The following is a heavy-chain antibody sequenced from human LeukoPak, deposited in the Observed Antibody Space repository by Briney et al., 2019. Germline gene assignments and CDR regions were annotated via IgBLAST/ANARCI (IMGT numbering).Heavy chain of an antibody. J-gene: IGHJ4*02. Sequence: GSLRLSCAASGFTFSSYAMSWVRPAPGKGLEWVSVISGSCGSTYYADPVKRRFTISRDNSKNTLYLQMNSLRAEDTAVYYCAKRQYCSRTTCYVGGDYWGQGTLVTVSS. V-gene: IGHV3-23*01. CDR2: ISGSCGST. CDR3: AKRQYCSRTTCYVGGDY. CDR1: GFTFSSYA. D-gene: IGHD2-2*01.